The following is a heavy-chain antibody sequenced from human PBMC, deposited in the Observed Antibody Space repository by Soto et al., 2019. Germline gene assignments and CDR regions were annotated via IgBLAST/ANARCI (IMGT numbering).Heavy chain of an antibody. V-gene: IGHV3-23*01. CDR1: GFTFSSYA. CDR2: ISGSGGST. J-gene: IGHJ4*02. CDR3: ANERVRAAAPVDPFDY. D-gene: IGHD6-13*01. Sequence: EVQLLESGGGLVQPGGSLRLSCAASGFTFSSYAMRWVRQAPGKGLEWVSAISGSGGSTYYADSVKGRFTISRDNSKNTLYLQMNSRRAEDTAVYYCANERVRAAAPVDPFDYWGQGTLVTVSS.